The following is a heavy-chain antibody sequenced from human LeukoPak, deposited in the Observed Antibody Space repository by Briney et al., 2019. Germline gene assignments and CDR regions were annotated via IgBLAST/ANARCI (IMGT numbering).Heavy chain of an antibody. CDR3: ARDRRQWLVDGMDV. D-gene: IGHD6-19*01. J-gene: IGHJ6*02. V-gene: IGHV4-4*02. CDR1: GGSISSSNW. Sequence: SETLSLTCAVSGGSISSSNWWSWVRQPPGKGLESIGEIYHSGSTNYNPSLKSRVTISVDKSKNQFSLKLSSVTAADTAVHYCARDRRQWLVDGMDVWGQGTLVTVSS. CDR2: IYHSGST.